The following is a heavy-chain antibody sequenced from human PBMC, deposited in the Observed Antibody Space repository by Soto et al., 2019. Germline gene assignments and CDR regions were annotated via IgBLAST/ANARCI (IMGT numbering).Heavy chain of an antibody. Sequence: ASVKVSCKNSDYTFRSSGFSWVRQAPGQGLEWMGWISAYNDNANYAQKFQGRVTMTTDTSTSTAYMELRSLKSDDTAVYYCASATPSYYDRSGYYPLGYWGQGTLVTVSS. CDR3: ASATPSYYDRSGYYPLGY. V-gene: IGHV1-18*01. J-gene: IGHJ4*02. D-gene: IGHD3-22*01. CDR1: DYTFRSSG. CDR2: ISAYNDNA.